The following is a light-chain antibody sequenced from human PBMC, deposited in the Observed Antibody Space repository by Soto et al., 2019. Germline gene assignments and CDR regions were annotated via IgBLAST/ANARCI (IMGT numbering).Light chain of an antibody. CDR3: AAWDDSLRGWV. V-gene: IGLV1-47*01. Sequence: QSVLSQSPSASGTPGQRVTISCSGSSSNIGSNYVFWYQQLPGTAPKVLIYRNYQRPSGVPDRVSGSKSGSSASLAISGLRSEDEADYYCAAWDDSLRGWVFGGGTKRAVL. CDR1: SSNIGSNY. J-gene: IGLJ3*02. CDR2: RNY.